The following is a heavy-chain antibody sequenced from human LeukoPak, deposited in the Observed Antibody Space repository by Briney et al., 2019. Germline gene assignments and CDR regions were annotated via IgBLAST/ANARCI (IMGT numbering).Heavy chain of an antibody. V-gene: IGHV4-59*01. D-gene: IGHD6-19*01. CDR1: GGSISSYY. Sequence: SETLSLTCTVPGGSISSYYWSWIRQPPGKGLEWIGYIYYSGSTNYNPSLKSRVTISVDTSKNQFSLKLSSVTAADTAVYYCARDRRRTSIAVSAFDIWGQGTMVTVSS. CDR2: IYYSGST. CDR3: ARDRRRTSIAVSAFDI. J-gene: IGHJ3*02.